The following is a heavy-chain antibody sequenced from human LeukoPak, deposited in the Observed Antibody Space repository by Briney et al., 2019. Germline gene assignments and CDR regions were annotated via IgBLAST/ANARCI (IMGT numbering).Heavy chain of an antibody. J-gene: IGHJ4*01. D-gene: IGHD6-13*01. CDR1: GGSISSSSYY. CDR3: ARDRGSSHRHRGNYFDY. CDR2: IYYSGST. Sequence: SETLSLTCTVSGGSISSSSYYWGWIRQPPGKGLEWIGSIYYSGSTYYSPSLKSRVTISVDTSKNQFSLKLSSVTAADTAVYYCARDRGSSHRHRGNYFDYWGRGTLVTVSS. V-gene: IGHV4-39*07.